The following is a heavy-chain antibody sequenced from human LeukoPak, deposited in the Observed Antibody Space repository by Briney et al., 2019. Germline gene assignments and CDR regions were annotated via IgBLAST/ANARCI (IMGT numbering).Heavy chain of an antibody. V-gene: IGHV4-59*01. CDR2: IYYSGST. CDR1: GGSISSYY. D-gene: IGHD2-21*01. J-gene: IGHJ5*02. Sequence: SETLSLTCTVSGGSISSYYWSWIRQPPGKGLEWIGYIYYSGSTNYNPSLKSRVTISVGTSKNQFSLKLSSVTAADTAVYYCARTPQVSWFDPWGQGTLVTVSS. CDR3: ARTPQVSWFDP.